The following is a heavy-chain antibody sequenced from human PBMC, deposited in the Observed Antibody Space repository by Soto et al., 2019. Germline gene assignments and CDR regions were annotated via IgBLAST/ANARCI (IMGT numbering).Heavy chain of an antibody. J-gene: IGHJ5*02. CDR2: INHSGST. D-gene: IGHD3-10*01. CDR3: ARAHYYGSGSHRYNWFDP. CDR1: GGSFSGYY. Sequence: SETLSLTCAVYGGSFSGYYWSWIRQPPGKGLEWIGEINHSGSTNYNPSLKSRVTISVDTSKNQFSLKLSSVTAADTAVYYCARAHYYGSGSHRYNWFDPWGQGTLVTVSA. V-gene: IGHV4-34*01.